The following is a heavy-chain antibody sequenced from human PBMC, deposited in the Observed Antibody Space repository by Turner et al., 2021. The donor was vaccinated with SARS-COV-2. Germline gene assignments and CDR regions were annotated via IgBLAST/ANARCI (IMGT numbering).Heavy chain of an antibody. CDR1: GFTFSSYG. D-gene: IGHD2-15*01. CDR3: AKQSGPYCSGGSCYGGIFDY. J-gene: IGHJ4*02. CDR2: TSYDGSDK. V-gene: IGHV3-30*18. Sequence: QVQLVESGGGVVQPGMSLRLSCSASGFTFSSYGMHWVRQAPGKGLEWVAVTSYDGSDKNYADSVKGRFTISRDNSKNTLYLNSLRAEDTAVYYCAKQSGPYCSGGSCYGGIFDYWGQGTLVTVSS.